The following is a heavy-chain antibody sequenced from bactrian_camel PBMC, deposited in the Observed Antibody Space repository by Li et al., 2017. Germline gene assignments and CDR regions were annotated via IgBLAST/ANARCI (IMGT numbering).Heavy chain of an antibody. CDR2: VAPSGMT. D-gene: IGHD4*01. V-gene: IGHV3S55*01. Sequence: VQLVESGGGLVQTGGSLRLSCAVSEDTSGPYCMGWFRQAPGKEREGVATVAPSGMTYYADSVKGRFAISQDNAKNTLYLQMNSSKPEDSATYRCARQRYRGPCVSAFPAPVHYGYWGQGTQVTVS. CDR1: EDTSGPYC. CDR3: ARQRYRGPCVSAFPAPVHYGY. J-gene: IGHJ4*01.